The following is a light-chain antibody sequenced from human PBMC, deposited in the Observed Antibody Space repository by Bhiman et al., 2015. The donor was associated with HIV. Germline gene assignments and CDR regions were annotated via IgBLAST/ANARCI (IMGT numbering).Light chain of an antibody. Sequence: QSALTQPRSVSGSPGQSVTISCTGTSSDVGGYNYVSWYQQHPGKAPKLMIYDVSKRPSGVPDRFSGSKSGNTASLTISGLQAEDEADYYCAAWDDSLSGGVFGGGTKLTVL. CDR2: DVS. CDR3: AAWDDSLSGGV. J-gene: IGLJ3*02. V-gene: IGLV2-11*01. CDR1: SSDVGGYNY.